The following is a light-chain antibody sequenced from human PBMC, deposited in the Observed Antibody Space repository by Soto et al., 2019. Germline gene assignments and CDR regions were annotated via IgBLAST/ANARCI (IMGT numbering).Light chain of an antibody. J-gene: IGKJ3*01. V-gene: IGKV3-20*01. CDR3: QQYGRSPFT. CDR2: GAS. Sequence: EIVLTQSPGTLSLSPGERATLSCRASQSVSSNNLAWYQQRPGQAPSVVIYGASTRATGIPERFSGSGSGTEFTLPISRLEPEDFAVYYCQQYGRSPFTFGPGTKVDI. CDR1: QSVSSNN.